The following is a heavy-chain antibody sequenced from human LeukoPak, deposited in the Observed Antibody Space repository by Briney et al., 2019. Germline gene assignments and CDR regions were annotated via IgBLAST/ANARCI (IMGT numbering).Heavy chain of an antibody. J-gene: IGHJ3*02. D-gene: IGHD2-21*02. CDR3: ARSKRMTAIPADAFDI. CDR1: GYTFTGYY. V-gene: IGHV1-2*02. Sequence: ASVKVSCKASGYTFTGYYMHWVRQAPGQGLEWMGWINPNSGGTNYAQKFQGRVTMTRNTSISTAYMELSSLRSEDTAVYYCARSKRMTAIPADAFDIWGQGTMVTVSS. CDR2: INPNSGGT.